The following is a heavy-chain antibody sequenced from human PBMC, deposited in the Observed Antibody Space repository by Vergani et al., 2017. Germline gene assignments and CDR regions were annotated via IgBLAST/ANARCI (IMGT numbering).Heavy chain of an antibody. CDR1: GFTFSSYA. J-gene: IGHJ4*02. Sequence: EVQLLESGGGLVQPGGSLRLSCAASGFTFSSYAMSWVRQAPGKGLEWVSAISGSGGSTYYADSVKGRFTISRDNSKNTLYLQMNSLRAEDTAVYYCAKALSRSGLRWYYFDYWGQGTLVTVSS. CDR3: AKALSRSGLRWYYFDY. V-gene: IGHV3-23*01. CDR2: ISGSGGST. D-gene: IGHD4-23*01.